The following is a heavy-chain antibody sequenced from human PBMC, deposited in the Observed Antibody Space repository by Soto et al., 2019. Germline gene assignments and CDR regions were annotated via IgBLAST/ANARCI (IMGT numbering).Heavy chain of an antibody. CDR2: IDSDGIYT. V-gene: IGHV3-74*01. CDR3: GSVFEY. J-gene: IGHJ4*02. CDR1: GFTYTSYW. Sequence: GGSLILSSSSSGFTYTSYWMHLVRQAPEKGLVWVSRIDSDGIYTSYADSVKGRFTISRDNAKNTLYLQMNDLRTEDTAVYYCGSVFEYWGQGSLVTVSS.